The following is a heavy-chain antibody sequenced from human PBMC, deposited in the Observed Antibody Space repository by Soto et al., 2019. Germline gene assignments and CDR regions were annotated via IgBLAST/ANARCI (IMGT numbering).Heavy chain of an antibody. CDR3: ARPLWRNDYNWGYFDL. J-gene: IGHJ2*01. Sequence: QVQLVESGGGVVQPGRSLRLSCAASGFTFSSYATHWVRQAPGKGLEWVAVISYDGSNKYYADSVEGRSTISRDNSKNTLYLQMNSLRAEDTAVYYCARPLWRNDYNWGYFDLWGRGTLVTVSS. D-gene: IGHD4-4*01. V-gene: IGHV3-30-3*01. CDR2: ISYDGSNK. CDR1: GFTFSSYA.